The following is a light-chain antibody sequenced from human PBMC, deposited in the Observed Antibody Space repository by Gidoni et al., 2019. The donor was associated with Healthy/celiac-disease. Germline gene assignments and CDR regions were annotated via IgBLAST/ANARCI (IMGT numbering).Light chain of an antibody. V-gene: IGKV3-11*01. CDR3: QQRSNWPPWT. CDR1: QSVSSY. Sequence: EIVLTQSPATLSLSPGERATLSCRASQSVSSYLAWYQQKPGQAPRLLIYDAATRATGIPARCSGSGSGTDFTLTISSLEPEDFAVYYCQQRSNWPPWTFXQXTKVXIK. CDR2: DAA. J-gene: IGKJ1*01.